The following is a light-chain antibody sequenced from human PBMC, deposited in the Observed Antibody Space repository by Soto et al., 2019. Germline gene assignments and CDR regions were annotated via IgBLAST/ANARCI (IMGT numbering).Light chain of an antibody. Sequence: QSVLTQPPSTYGTPGQSVTISCSGSSSNIGKNTVDWYRHVPGAAPRLLMYNNNQRPSGVPDRFSGSKSGTSASLAISGLQSDDEADYYCAVWDDGLGRLEVFGTGTKVTVL. V-gene: IGLV1-44*01. CDR1: SSNIGKNT. J-gene: IGLJ1*01. CDR2: NNN. CDR3: AVWDDGLGRLEV.